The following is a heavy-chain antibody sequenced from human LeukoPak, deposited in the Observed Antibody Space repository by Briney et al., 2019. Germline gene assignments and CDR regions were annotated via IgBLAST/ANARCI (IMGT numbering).Heavy chain of an antibody. J-gene: IGHJ4*02. CDR3: ARTYGSFDY. Sequence: GESLKISCKGSGYRFTTYWIGWVRLMPGKGLEWMGIVYPSDSDTRYSPSFQGQVTISADKSISTAYLQWSSLKTSDTAMYYCARTYGSFDYWGQGTLVTVSS. CDR1: GYRFTTYW. V-gene: IGHV5-51*01. CDR2: VYPSDSDT. D-gene: IGHD3-10*01.